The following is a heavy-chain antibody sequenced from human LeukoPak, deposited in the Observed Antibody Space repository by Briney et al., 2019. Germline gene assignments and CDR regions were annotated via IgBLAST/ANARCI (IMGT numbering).Heavy chain of an antibody. J-gene: IGHJ4*02. CDR2: INHSGST. CDR1: GGSFSGYY. V-gene: IGHV4-34*01. CDR3: ASTAIFGIIKTLDY. Sequence: SETLSLTCAVYGGSFSGYYWSWIRQPPGKGLGWIGEINHSGSTNYNPSLKSRVTISVDTSKNQFSLKLSSVTAADTAVYYCASTAIFGIIKTLDYWGQGTLVTVSS. D-gene: IGHD3-3*01.